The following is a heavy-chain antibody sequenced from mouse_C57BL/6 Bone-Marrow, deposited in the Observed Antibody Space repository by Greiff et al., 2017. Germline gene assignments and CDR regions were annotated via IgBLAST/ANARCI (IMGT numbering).Heavy chain of an antibody. CDR3: ARGHYYGSLYYAMDY. J-gene: IGHJ4*01. V-gene: IGHV1-72*01. CDR2: IDPNSGGT. CDR1: GYTFTSYW. D-gene: IGHD1-1*01. Sequence: QVHVKQPGAELVKPGASVKLSCKASGYTFTSYWMHWVKQRPGRGLEWIGRIDPNSGGTKYNEKFKSKATLTVDKPSSTAYMQLSSLTSEDSAVYYCARGHYYGSLYYAMDYWGQGTSVTGSS.